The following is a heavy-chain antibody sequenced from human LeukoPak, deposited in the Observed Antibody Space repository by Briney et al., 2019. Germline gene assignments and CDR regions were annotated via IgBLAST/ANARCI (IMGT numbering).Heavy chain of an antibody. V-gene: IGHV4-61*02. CDR2: IYTSGST. CDR3: AREALYGSGSYYPNWFDP. CDR1: GGSISSGSYY. D-gene: IGHD3-10*01. Sequence: SENLSLTCTVSGGSISSGSYYWSWIRQPAGKGLEWIGRIYTSGSTNYNPSLKSRVTISVDTSKNQFSLKLSSVTAADTAVYYCAREALYGSGSYYPNWFDPWGQGTLVTVSS. J-gene: IGHJ5*02.